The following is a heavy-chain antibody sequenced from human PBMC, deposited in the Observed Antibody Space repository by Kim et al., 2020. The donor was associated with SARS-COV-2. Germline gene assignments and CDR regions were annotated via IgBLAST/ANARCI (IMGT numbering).Heavy chain of an antibody. J-gene: IGHJ4*02. CDR1: GGSISSYY. D-gene: IGHD3-22*01. Sequence: SETLSLTCTVSGGSISSYYCSWIRQPPGKGLEWIGYIYYSGSTNYNPSLKSRVTISVDTSKNQFSLKLSSVTAADTAVYYCASTYYYDSSGYYRPYFDYWGQGTLVTVSS. CDR2: IYYSGST. V-gene: IGHV4-59*01. CDR3: ASTYYYDSSGYYRPYFDY.